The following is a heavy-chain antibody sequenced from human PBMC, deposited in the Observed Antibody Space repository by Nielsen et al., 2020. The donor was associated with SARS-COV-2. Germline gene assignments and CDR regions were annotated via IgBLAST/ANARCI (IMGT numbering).Heavy chain of an antibody. Sequence: WIRQLPGKGLEWVSSISSSSSYIYYADSVKGRFTISRDNAKNSLYLQMNSLRAEDTAVYYCARENDFWSGYYLYYYYYYMDVWGKGTTVTVSS. D-gene: IGHD3-3*01. CDR3: ARENDFWSGYYLYYYYYYMDV. V-gene: IGHV3-21*01. J-gene: IGHJ6*03. CDR2: ISSSSSYI.